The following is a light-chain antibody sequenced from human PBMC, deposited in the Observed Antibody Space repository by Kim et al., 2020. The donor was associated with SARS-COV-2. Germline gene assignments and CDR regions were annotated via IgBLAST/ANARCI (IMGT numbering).Light chain of an antibody. Sequence: GERDAVSCRASQGVCSSCLAWCQEKPCQAPRLLIYGASSSATGIPDRFSGSGSGIDFTLTISRLEPEDFAVYYCQQYGSSPPRLTFGGGTKVDIK. CDR2: GAS. CDR1: QGVCSSC. V-gene: IGKV3-20*01. CDR3: QQYGSSPPRLT. J-gene: IGKJ4*01.